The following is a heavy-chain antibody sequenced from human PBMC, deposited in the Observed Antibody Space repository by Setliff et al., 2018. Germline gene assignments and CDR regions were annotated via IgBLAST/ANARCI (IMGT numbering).Heavy chain of an antibody. CDR2: IYHSGST. CDR1: GGSISSGDAS. Sequence: LSLTCAVSGGSISSGDASWSWVRQPPGKGLEWIGYIYHSGSTYYNPSLKSRVTISVDRSKNQFSLKLSSVTAADTAVYYCARVKSYLNYFDYWGQGTLVTVSS. J-gene: IGHJ4*02. V-gene: IGHV4-30-2*01. D-gene: IGHD2-2*01. CDR3: ARVKSYLNYFDY.